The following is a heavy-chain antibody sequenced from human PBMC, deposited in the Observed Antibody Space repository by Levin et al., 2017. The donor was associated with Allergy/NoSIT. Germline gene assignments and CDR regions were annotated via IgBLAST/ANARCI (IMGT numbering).Heavy chain of an antibody. CDR3: ARGGYYYDSSGYYPDY. CDR2: IYPGDSDT. J-gene: IGHJ4*02. D-gene: IGHD3-22*01. CDR1: GYSFTSYW. V-gene: IGHV5-51*01. Sequence: GESLKISCKGSGYSFTSYWIGWVRQMPGKGLEWMGIIYPGDSDTRYSPSFQGQVTISADKSISTAYLQWSSLKASDTAMYYCARGGYYYDSSGYYPDYWGQGTLVTVSS.